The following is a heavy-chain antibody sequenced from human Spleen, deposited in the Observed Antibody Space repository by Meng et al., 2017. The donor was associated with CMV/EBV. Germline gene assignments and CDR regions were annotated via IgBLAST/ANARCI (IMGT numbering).Heavy chain of an antibody. Sequence: GGSLRLSCAASGFTFSSYAMHWVRQAPGKGLEWVSSISSSSSYIYYADSVKGRFTISRDNAKNSLYLQMNSLRAEDTAVYYCARVDYSNSLAFDIWGQGTMVTVSS. CDR2: ISSSSSYI. CDR1: GFTFSSYA. CDR3: ARVDYSNSLAFDI. D-gene: IGHD4-11*01. J-gene: IGHJ3*02. V-gene: IGHV3-21*01.